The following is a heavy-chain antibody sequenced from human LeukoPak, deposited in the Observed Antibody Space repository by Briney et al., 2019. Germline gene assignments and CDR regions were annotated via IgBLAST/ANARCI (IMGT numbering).Heavy chain of an antibody. Sequence: PSETLSLTCTVSGGSISSYYWSWIRQPPGKGLEWIGYIYYSGSTNYNPSLKSRVTISVDTSKNQFSLKLSSVTAADTAMYYCARGGAVGMATITWADYWGQGTLVTVSS. CDR3: ARGGAVGMATITWADY. CDR1: GGSISSYY. V-gene: IGHV4-59*12. CDR2: IYYSGST. J-gene: IGHJ4*02. D-gene: IGHD5-24*01.